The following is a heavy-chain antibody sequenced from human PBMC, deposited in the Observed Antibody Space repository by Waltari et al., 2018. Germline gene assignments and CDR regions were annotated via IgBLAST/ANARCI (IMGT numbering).Heavy chain of an antibody. D-gene: IGHD3-10*01. Sequence: QLQLQESGPGLVKPSATLSLTCTVSGGSISSRSYYWGWFRPPPGKGLEWIGSIYYRGSTYYNPSLKSRVTISVDTSRNQFSLKLSSVTAADTAVYYCARQRGAVRGVMSEFDYWGQGTLVTVSS. V-gene: IGHV4-39*01. CDR2: IYYRGST. CDR1: GGSISSRSYY. CDR3: ARQRGAVRGVMSEFDY. J-gene: IGHJ4*02.